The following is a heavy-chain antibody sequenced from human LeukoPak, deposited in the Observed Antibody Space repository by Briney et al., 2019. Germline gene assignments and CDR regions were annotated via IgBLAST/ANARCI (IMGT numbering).Heavy chain of an antibody. CDR3: ASDGYSTPDA. V-gene: IGHV4-34*01. CDR1: GGSFSDYY. J-gene: IGHJ6*02. Sequence: SETLSLTCAVYGGSFSDYYWSWIRQPPGKGLEWIGEINHGGSTNYNPSVKSRVTLSVDTSKNQFSLKLTSVTAADTAVYYCASDGYSTPDAWGQGTTVTVSS. CDR2: INHGGST. D-gene: IGHD6-13*01.